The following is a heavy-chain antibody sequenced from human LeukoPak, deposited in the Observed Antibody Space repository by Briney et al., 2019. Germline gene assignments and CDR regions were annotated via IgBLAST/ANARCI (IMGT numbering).Heavy chain of an antibody. CDR1: GFTFRNYG. J-gene: IGHJ4*02. CDR2: IWYDGSNK. CDR3: ATVRTTWYVEN. D-gene: IGHD1-26*01. Sequence: PGGSLRLSCAASGFTFRNYGMHWVRQAPGKGLEWVALIWYDGSNKDYADSVGGRFTISRDNSKNTLYLQMNSLRAEDTAVYYCATVRTTWYVENWGQGTLVTVSS. V-gene: IGHV3-33*01.